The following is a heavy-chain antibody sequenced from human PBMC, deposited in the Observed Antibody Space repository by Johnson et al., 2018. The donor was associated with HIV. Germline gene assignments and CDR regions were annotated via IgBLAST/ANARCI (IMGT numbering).Heavy chain of an antibody. J-gene: IGHJ3*02. CDR3: AGLPLRYRSWDDI. D-gene: IGHD3-9*01. V-gene: IGHV3-64*04. CDR2: ISGSGGST. CDR1: GFTFSSYA. Sequence: VQLVESGGGLVQPGGSLRLSCAASGFTFSSYAMYWVRQAPGKGLEYVSAISGSGGSTYYADSVKGRFTISRDNSKNTLSLQMNSLRAEDTALYYCAGLPLRYRSWDDIWGQGTMVTVSS.